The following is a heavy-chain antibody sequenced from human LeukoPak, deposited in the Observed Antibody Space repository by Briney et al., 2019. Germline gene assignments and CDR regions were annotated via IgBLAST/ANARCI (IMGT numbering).Heavy chain of an antibody. Sequence: PSETLSLTCIVSGGSISNYYWSWIRQPPGKGLEWIGEINHSGSTNYNPSLKSRVTISVDTSKNQFSLKLSSVTAADTAVYYCARVSGDIVVVPAAFDPWGQGTLVTASS. CDR1: GGSISNYY. CDR2: INHSGST. V-gene: IGHV4-34*01. D-gene: IGHD2-2*01. J-gene: IGHJ5*02. CDR3: ARVSGDIVVVPAAFDP.